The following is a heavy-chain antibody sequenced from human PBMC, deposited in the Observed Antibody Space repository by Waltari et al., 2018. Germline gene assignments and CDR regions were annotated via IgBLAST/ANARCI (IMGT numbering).Heavy chain of an antibody. CDR2: IIPLFGTA. CDR3: ARETAGYYYYGMDV. Sequence: QVQLVQSGAEVKKPESSVKVSCQASGGTFRSHGISWVRQAPGQGLEWMGRIIPLFGTANYAQKFQGRVTITADDATSTAYMELSTLRSEDTAVYYCARETAGYYYYGMDVWGQGTTVTVSS. CDR1: GGTFRSHG. D-gene: IGHD2-21*02. V-gene: IGHV1-69*18. J-gene: IGHJ6*02.